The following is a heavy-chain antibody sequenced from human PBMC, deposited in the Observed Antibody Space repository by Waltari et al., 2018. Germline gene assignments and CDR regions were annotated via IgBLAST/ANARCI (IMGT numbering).Heavy chain of an antibody. D-gene: IGHD5-12*01. CDR3: ARTGARWLQFAAFDI. CDR2: INQDGSEE. J-gene: IGHJ3*02. Sequence: EVLLVESGGGLVQTGGSLRLSCAASSFTFSNDWREWVRQAPGKGLEWVANINQDGSEEYYVDSVKGRFTISRDNAKNSLYLEMKTLRAEDTAIYYCARTGARWLQFAAFDIWGQGTMVTVSS. V-gene: IGHV3-7*01. CDR1: SFTFSNDW.